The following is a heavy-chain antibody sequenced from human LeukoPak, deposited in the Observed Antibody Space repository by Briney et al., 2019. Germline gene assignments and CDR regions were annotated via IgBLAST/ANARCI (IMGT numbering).Heavy chain of an antibody. CDR3: ARGGYSGYDYVWFDP. CDR1: GYTFTGYY. D-gene: IGHD5-12*01. Sequence: GASVKVSCKASGYTFTGYYMHWVRQAPGQGLEWMGWINPNSGGTNYAQKFQGRVTMTRDTSISTAYMELSRLRSDDTAVYYCARGGYSGYDYVWFDPWGQGTLVTVSS. CDR2: INPNSGGT. J-gene: IGHJ5*02. V-gene: IGHV1-2*02.